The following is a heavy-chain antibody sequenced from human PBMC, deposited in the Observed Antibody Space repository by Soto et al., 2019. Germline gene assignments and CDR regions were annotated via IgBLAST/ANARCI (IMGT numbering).Heavy chain of an antibody. J-gene: IGHJ4*02. V-gene: IGHV1-69*13. CDR3: ARRPYPIYCSGGSCPRGYYFDY. CDR1: GGTFSSYA. Sequence: ASVKVSCKASGGTFSSYAISWVRQAPGQGLEWMGGIIPIFGTANYAQKFQGRVTITADESTSTAYMELSSLRSEDTAVYYCARRPYPIYCSGGSCPRGYYFDYWGQGTLVTVYS. CDR2: IIPIFGTA. D-gene: IGHD2-15*01.